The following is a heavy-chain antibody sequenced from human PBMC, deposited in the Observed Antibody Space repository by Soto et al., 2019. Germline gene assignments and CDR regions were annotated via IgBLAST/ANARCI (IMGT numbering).Heavy chain of an antibody. CDR3: ATTPLVATISWYFEF. Sequence: QVQLVQSGAEVKKPGSSVKVSCKASGGTFSSYVISWVRQAPGQGLEWMGGIIPISGTGKYAQKFQGRVTITADESTSTDYMELRSLRSEDTAVYYCATTPLVATISWYFEFWGRGTLVTLSS. CDR1: GGTFSSYV. D-gene: IGHD5-12*01. CDR2: IIPISGTG. J-gene: IGHJ2*01. V-gene: IGHV1-69*01.